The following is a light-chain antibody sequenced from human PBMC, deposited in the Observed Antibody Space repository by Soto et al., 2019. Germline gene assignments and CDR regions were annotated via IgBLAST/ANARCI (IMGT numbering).Light chain of an antibody. J-gene: IGLJ2*01. CDR2: VKSDGSH. Sequence: QPVLTQSPSASASPGASVNLTCTLSSGHSSYAIAWHQQQPEKGPRYLMKVKSDGSHTKGVGIPDRFSGSSSGAERYLTISSLQSEDEADYYCQTWGAGHVVFGGGTKLTVL. CDR3: QTWGAGHVV. CDR1: SGHSSYA. V-gene: IGLV4-69*01.